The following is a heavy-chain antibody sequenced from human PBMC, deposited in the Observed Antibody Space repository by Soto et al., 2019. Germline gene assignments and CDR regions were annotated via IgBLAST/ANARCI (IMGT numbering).Heavy chain of an antibody. CDR3: AKDRIAPAKPFYFDS. V-gene: IGHV3-30*18. CDR2: ISNDGSDK. J-gene: IGHJ4*02. D-gene: IGHD6-13*01. Sequence: QVQLVESGGGVVQPGRSLRLSCVASGFTFNNYAFHWVRQAPGTGLEWVAVISNDGSDKYYADSVKGRFTISRDSSKNTLHLQMDSLRAEDTAVYYCAKDRIAPAKPFYFDSWGQGTLVTVSS. CDR1: GFTFNNYA.